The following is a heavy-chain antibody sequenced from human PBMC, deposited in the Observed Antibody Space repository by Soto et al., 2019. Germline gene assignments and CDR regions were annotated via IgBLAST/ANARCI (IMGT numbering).Heavy chain of an antibody. CDR3: ASLGYCGGDCYRPVDY. CDR2: INHSGST. V-gene: IGHV4-34*01. CDR1: GGSFSAYY. J-gene: IGHJ4*02. D-gene: IGHD2-21*02. Sequence: SETLSLTCAVYGGSFSAYYWSWIRQPPGKGLEWIGEINHSGSTNYNPSLKSRVTISVDTSKNQFSLNLNSVTAADTAVYYCASLGYCGGDCYRPVDYWGQGTLVTVSS.